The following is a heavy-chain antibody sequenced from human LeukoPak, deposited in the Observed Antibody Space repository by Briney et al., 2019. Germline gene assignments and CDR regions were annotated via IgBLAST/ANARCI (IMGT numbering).Heavy chain of an antibody. D-gene: IGHD2-8*01. V-gene: IGHV3-48*03. CDR2: ISSSGSTI. Sequence: GGALRLSCAASGFTFSSDEMNWVRQAPGKGLEGVSYISSSGSTIYYADSVKGRFTISRDNAKTSLYLEMNSLRAEDTAVYYCARDATYCTNGVCYTRFDYWGQGTLVTVSA. J-gene: IGHJ4*02. CDR3: ARDATYCTNGVCYTRFDY. CDR1: GFTFSSDE.